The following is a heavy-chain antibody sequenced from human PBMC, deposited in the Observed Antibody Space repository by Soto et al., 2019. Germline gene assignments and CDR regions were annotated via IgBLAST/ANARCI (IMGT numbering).Heavy chain of an antibody. D-gene: IGHD5-12*01. CDR2: IHPSGGQT. J-gene: IGHJ6*03. CDR3: ARSPGLVPYYYYYMDV. Sequence: VASVKVSCKTSGYTFTTYYVHWVRQAPGQGLEWMGRIHPSGGQTIYSQKFQDRVTMTPDKSTSTAYMELSSLRSEDTAVYYCARSPGLVPYYYYYMDVWGKGTTVTVSS. CDR1: GYTFTTYY. V-gene: IGHV1-46*01.